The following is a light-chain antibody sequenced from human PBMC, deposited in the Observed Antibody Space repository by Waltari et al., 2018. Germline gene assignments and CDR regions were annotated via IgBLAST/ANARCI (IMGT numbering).Light chain of an antibody. CDR2: WAS. CDR1: QSLYSSNNKNH. V-gene: IGKV4-1*01. CDR3: LQYFSVPLT. Sequence: DIVMTQSPDSLAVSLGERATITCKSSQSLYSSNNKNHLSWFQQKPGQPPKLLIYWASTRDSGVPDRFSGSGSGTDFTLTITSLQAEDVALYYCLQYFSVPLTFGQGTKVEIK. J-gene: IGKJ1*01.